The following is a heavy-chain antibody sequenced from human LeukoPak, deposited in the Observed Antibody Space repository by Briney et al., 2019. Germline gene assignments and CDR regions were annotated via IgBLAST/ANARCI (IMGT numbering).Heavy chain of an antibody. CDR2: IYYSGGT. CDR1: GGSISSYY. V-gene: IGHV4-59*01. Sequence: PSETLSLTCTVSGGSISSYYWSWIRQPPGKGLEWIGYIYYSGGTNYNPSLKSRVTISVDTSKNQFSLKLSSVTAADTAVYYCARLPPTRDHPRYYMDVWGKGTTVTVSS. CDR3: ARLPPTRDHPRYYMDV. J-gene: IGHJ6*03. D-gene: IGHD1-14*01.